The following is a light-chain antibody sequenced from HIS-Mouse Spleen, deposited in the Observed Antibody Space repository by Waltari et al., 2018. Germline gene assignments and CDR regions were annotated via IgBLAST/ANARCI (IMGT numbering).Light chain of an antibody. V-gene: IGLV2-23*01. CDR1: SSDVGSYNL. Sequence: QSALTQPASVSGSPGQSITISCTGTSSDVGSYNLVSWYQQHPGKAPKLMIYEGSKRPSGGANRFSGSKSGNTASLTIAGLQAEDEADYYCCSYAGSYTWVFGGGTKLTVL. CDR2: EGS. CDR3: CSYAGSYTWV. J-gene: IGLJ3*02.